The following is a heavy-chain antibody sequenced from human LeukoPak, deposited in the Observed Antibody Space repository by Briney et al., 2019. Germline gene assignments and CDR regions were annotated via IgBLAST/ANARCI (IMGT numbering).Heavy chain of an antibody. CDR2: ISWNSGSI. CDR3: AKDRVGADHDAFDI. D-gene: IGHD1-26*01. Sequence: PGRSLRLSCAASGFTFDDYAMHWVRQAPGKGLEWVSGISWNSGSIGYADSVKGRFTISRDNAKNSLYLQMNSLRAEDTALYYCAKDRVGADHDAFDIRGQGTMVTVSS. V-gene: IGHV3-9*01. J-gene: IGHJ3*02. CDR1: GFTFDDYA.